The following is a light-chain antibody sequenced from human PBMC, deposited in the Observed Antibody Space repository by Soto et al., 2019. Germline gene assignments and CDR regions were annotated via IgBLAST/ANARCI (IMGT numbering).Light chain of an antibody. CDR2: GAI. Sequence: IVITHSPATLSVSPEDRVTLSCRASQNVRRNIAWYQQKPGQAPSLLIFGAITRATGIPDRFSGSGSGTEFTLTISSLQSEDSAIYYCQHYNVWPPWTFGQGTKV. J-gene: IGKJ1*01. CDR3: QHYNVWPPWT. V-gene: IGKV3-15*01. CDR1: QNVRRN.